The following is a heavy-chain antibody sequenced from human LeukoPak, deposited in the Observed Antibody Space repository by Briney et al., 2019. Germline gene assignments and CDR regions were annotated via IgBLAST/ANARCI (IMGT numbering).Heavy chain of an antibody. Sequence: PGGSLRLSCAASGFTFSTYKMNWVRQAPGKGLEWVSVVYTDGNIYYADSVKGRFTISKDNSKNTVDLLMNNVRAEDTAVYYCARGKFGDPLNYWGQGTLVTVSS. CDR1: GFTFSTYK. D-gene: IGHD3-10*01. CDR2: VYTDGNI. CDR3: ARGKFGDPLNY. V-gene: IGHV3-53*01. J-gene: IGHJ4*02.